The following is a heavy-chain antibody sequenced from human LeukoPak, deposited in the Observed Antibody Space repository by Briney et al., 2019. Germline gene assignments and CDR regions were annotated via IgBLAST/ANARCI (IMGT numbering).Heavy chain of an antibody. V-gene: IGHV4-30-2*01. J-gene: IGHJ4*02. Sequence: PSETLSLTCAVSGGSISSGGYSWSWIRQPPGKGLEWIGYIYHSGSTNYNPSLKSRVTISVDTSKNQFSLKLSSVTAADTAVYYCAILERDYSDYWGQGTLVTVSS. CDR1: GGSISSGGYS. CDR2: IYHSGST. CDR3: AILERDYSDY.